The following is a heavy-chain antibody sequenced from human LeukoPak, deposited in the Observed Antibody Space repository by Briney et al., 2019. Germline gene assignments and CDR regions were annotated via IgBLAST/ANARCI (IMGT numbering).Heavy chain of an antibody. V-gene: IGHV3-30-3*01. Sequence: GRSLRLSCAASGFTFSSYAMHWVRQAPGKGLEWVAVISYDGSNKYYADSVKGRFTISRDNSKNTLYLQMNSLRAEDTAVYYCARAALNWNFGVAGYWGQGTLVTVSS. CDR3: ARAALNWNFGVAGY. CDR1: GFTFSSYA. J-gene: IGHJ4*02. CDR2: ISYDGSNK. D-gene: IGHD1-7*01.